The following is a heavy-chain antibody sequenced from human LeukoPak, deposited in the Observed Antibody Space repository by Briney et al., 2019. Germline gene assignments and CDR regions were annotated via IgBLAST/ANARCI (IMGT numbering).Heavy chain of an antibody. CDR1: GFTFSSYA. V-gene: IGHV3-23*01. J-gene: IGHJ3*02. Sequence: GGSLRLSCAASGFTFSSYAMSWVRQAPGKGLERVSAISTSGGSTYYADSVKGRFTMSRDNSKNALHLQMNSLRAEDTAVYYCAKDRSGWRDAFDIWGQGTMVTVSS. CDR2: ISTSGGST. D-gene: IGHD6-19*01. CDR3: AKDRSGWRDAFDI.